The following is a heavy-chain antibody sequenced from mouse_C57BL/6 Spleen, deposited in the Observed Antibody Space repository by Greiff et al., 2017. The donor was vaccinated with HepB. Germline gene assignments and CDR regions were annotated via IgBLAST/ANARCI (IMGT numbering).Heavy chain of an antibody. CDR1: GFSLSTSGMG. CDR2: IYWDDDK. Sequence: QVQLKVSGPGILQSSQTLSLTCSFSGFSLSTSGMGVSWIRQPSGKGLEWLAHIYWDDDKRYNPSLKGRRTISEDTSRNQVFLKVTSVDTADTATYYCARGDGSSWTWFAYWGQGTLVTVSA. D-gene: IGHD1-1*01. CDR3: ARGDGSSWTWFAY. V-gene: IGHV8-12*01. J-gene: IGHJ3*01.